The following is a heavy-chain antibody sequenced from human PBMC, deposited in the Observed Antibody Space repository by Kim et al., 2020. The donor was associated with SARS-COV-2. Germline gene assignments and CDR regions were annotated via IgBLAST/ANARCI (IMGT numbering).Heavy chain of an antibody. CDR3: AKDQIILGFDP. V-gene: IGHV3-33*06. D-gene: IGHD3-10*01. CDR2: KK. J-gene: IGHJ5*02. Sequence: KKHYVNSVKGRLTISRDNSKNMLYLQMNSLRAEDTAVYYCAKDQIILGFDPWGQGTLVTVSS.